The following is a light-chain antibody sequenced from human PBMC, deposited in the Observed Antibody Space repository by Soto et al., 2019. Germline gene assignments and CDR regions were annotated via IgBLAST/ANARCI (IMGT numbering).Light chain of an antibody. J-gene: IGLJ3*02. CDR1: SSNIGTNN. V-gene: IGLV1-47*01. CDR2: RNN. Sequence: VVTQPPSASGTPGQRVTISCSGSSSNIGTNNVHWFQQFPGTAPNLLIYRNNRRPSGVPDRFSGSKSGTSASLAISGLRSEDEADYYGAAWDDSLSAWVFGGGTKLTVL. CDR3: AAWDDSLSAWV.